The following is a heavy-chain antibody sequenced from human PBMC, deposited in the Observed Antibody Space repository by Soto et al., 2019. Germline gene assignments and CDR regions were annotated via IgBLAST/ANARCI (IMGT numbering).Heavy chain of an antibody. CDR2: IYHSGST. V-gene: IGHV4-39*01. CDR3: ARGGGASYTTFDY. J-gene: IGHJ4*02. CDR1: GGSISSDNY. Sequence: QLQLQESGPGLVNPSETLSLTCTVSGGSISSDNYWGWIRQPPGKGLEWIGSIYHSGSTYYNPSRKVRVPISVDTSKNQFSLKLSSVTAADTAVYYCARGGGASYTTFDYWGQGTLVTVSS. D-gene: IGHD1-26*01.